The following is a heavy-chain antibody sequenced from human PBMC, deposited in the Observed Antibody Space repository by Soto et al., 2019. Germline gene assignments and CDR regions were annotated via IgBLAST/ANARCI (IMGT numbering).Heavy chain of an antibody. Sequence: QVQLVQSGAEVKKPGASVKVSCKASGYTFTSYDFNWVRQATGQGLEWMGWMNPNSGNTGYAQKFQGRVTMTRNTSISTAYMELSSLRSEDTAVYYCARAAPDYDYIWGSYRSDYWGQGTLVTVSS. CDR1: GYTFTSYD. V-gene: IGHV1-8*01. CDR2: MNPNSGNT. CDR3: ARAAPDYDYIWGSYRSDY. J-gene: IGHJ4*02. D-gene: IGHD3-16*02.